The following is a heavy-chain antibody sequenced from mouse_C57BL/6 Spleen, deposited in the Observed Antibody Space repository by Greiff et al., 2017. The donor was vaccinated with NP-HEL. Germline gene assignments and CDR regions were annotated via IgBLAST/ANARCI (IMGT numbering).Heavy chain of an antibody. V-gene: IGHV5-12*01. CDR1: GFTFSDYY. Sequence: EVKVVESGGGLVQPGGSLKLSCAASGFTFSDYYMYWVRQTPEKRLEWVAYISNGGGSTYYPDTVKGRFTISRDNAKNTLYLQMSRLKSEDTAMYYCASPIYYSGSSPLYYAMDDWGQGTSVTVSS. J-gene: IGHJ4*01. CDR2: ISNGGGST. D-gene: IGHD1-1*01. CDR3: ASPIYYSGSSPLYYAMDD.